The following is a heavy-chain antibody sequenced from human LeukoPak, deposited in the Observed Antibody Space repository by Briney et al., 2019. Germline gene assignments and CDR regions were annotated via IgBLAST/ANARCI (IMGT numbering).Heavy chain of an antibody. J-gene: IGHJ4*02. CDR1: GFTFSSYW. V-gene: IGHV3-21*01. CDR2: INSKSRYI. CDR3: ARADSSSSRLDC. D-gene: IGHD6-6*01. Sequence: GGSLRLSCAASGFTFSSYWMNWVRQAPGKGLEWVSSINSKSRYIYCADSLKGRFTISRDNGKNSVYLQMNSLRAEDTAVYFCARADSSSSRLDCWGQGTLVTVSS.